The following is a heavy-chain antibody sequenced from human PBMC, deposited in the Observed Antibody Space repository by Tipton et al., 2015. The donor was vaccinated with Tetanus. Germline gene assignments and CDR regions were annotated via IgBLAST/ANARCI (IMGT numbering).Heavy chain of an antibody. CDR2: IIPIFGTA. D-gene: IGHD2-2*01. CDR3: ASWDIVVVPAAPRDSSAGSYGMDV. V-gene: IGHV1-69*06. CDR1: GGTFSSYA. J-gene: IGHJ6*02. Sequence: QMQLVQSGAEVKKPGSSVKVSCKASGGTFSSYAISWVRQAPGQGLEWMGGIIPIFGTANYAQKFQGRVTITADKSTSTAYMELSSLRSEDTAVYYCASWDIVVVPAAPRDSSAGSYGMDVWGQGTTVTVSS.